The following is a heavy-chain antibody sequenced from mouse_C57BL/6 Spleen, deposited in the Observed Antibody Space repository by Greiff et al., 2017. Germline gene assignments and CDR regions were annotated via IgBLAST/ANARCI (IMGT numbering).Heavy chain of an antibody. V-gene: IGHV1-15*01. Sequence: QVQLQQSGAELVRPGASVTLSCKASGYTFTDYEMHWVKQTPVHGLEWIGAIDPETGGTAYNQKFKGKAILTADKSSSTAYMELRSLTSEDSAVYYCTIPLYDPFARDYWGQGTSVTVSS. CDR3: TIPLYDPFARDY. CDR1: GYTFTDYE. J-gene: IGHJ4*01. D-gene: IGHD2-3*01. CDR2: IDPETGGT.